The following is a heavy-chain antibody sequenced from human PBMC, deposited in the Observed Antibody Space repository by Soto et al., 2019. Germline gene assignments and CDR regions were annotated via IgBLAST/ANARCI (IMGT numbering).Heavy chain of an antibody. CDR1: GFTFSSYG. CDR2: ISYDGSNK. CDR3: AKEERWNYTEEYYYYGMDV. D-gene: IGHD1-7*01. V-gene: IGHV3-30*18. J-gene: IGHJ6*02. Sequence: QVQLVESGRGVVQPGRSLRLSCAASGFTFSSYGMHWVRQAPGKGLEWVAVISYDGSNKYYADSVKGRFTISRDNSKNTLYLQMNSLRAEDTAVYYCAKEERWNYTEEYYYYGMDVWGQGTTVTVSS.